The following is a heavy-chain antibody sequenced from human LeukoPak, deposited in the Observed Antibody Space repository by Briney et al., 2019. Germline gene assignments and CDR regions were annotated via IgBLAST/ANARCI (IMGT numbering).Heavy chain of an antibody. V-gene: IGHV3-74*01. CDR2: VHGDGNNI. CDR1: GFPFSSYA. D-gene: IGHD1-26*01. CDR3: ARARVGDPTDY. Sequence: PGRSLRLSCAASGFPFSSYAMYWVRQAPGEGLVWVSRVHGDGNNIGYADFVEGRFTISRDNAKNTLYLEMSSLRREDTAVYYCARARVGDPTDYWGQGTLVSVSS. J-gene: IGHJ4*02.